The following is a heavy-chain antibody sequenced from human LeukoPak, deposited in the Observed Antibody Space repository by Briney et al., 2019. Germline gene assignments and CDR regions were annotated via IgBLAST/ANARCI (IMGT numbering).Heavy chain of an antibody. CDR2: SYYSGST. V-gene: IGHV4-59*12. D-gene: IGHD6-13*01. Sequence: SETLSLTCTVSGGSISSYYWSWIRQPPGKGLEWIGYSYYSGSTTPHPSLKSRVTISVDTSKNQFSLRLRSVTAADTAVYYCAREHSSSWVDYWGQGILVSVSS. CDR1: GGSISSYY. CDR3: AREHSSSWVDY. J-gene: IGHJ4*02.